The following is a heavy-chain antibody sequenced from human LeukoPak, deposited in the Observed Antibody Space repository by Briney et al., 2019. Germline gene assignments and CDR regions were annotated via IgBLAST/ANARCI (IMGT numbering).Heavy chain of an antibody. V-gene: IGHV3-23*01. D-gene: IGHD4-23*01. J-gene: IGHJ3*02. CDR2: ISDSGTYT. Sequence: PGGSLRLSCAASGFAFSSYGMSWVRQAPGKGLEWVSAISDSGTYTYYADSVKGRFTISRDNSKNTVYVQMNSLRAEDTAVYYCAKDRLTLDAFDIWGQGTMVTVSS. CDR3: AKDRLTLDAFDI. CDR1: GFAFSSYG.